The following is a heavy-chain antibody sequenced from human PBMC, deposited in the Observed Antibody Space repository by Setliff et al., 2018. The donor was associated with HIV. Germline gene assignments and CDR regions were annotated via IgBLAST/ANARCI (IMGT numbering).Heavy chain of an antibody. CDR2: IFYSGST. V-gene: IGHV4-39*07. CDR3: ARHIAVGPLGYFDY. Sequence: SETLSLTCTVSGVSTSSSTYYWGWIRQPPGKGLEWIGYIFYSGSTYYNPSLKSRVTMSVDTSTSRLSLKVHSVTAADTAMYYCARHIAVGPLGYFDYWGQGTPVTVSS. J-gene: IGHJ4*02. D-gene: IGHD6-19*01. CDR1: GVSTSSSTYY.